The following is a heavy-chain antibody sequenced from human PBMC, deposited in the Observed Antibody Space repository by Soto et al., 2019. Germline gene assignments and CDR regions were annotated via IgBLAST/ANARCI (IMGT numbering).Heavy chain of an antibody. CDR1: GFTFSSYD. D-gene: IGHD3-10*01. J-gene: IGHJ4*02. Sequence: GSLRVSCAASGFTFSSYDMHWVRQGTGKGLEWVSAIGTAGDTYYPGSVKGQFTISRENAKNSLYLQMNSLRAGDTAVYYCARGTRKYYYGSGSPNPNFDHWGQGTLVSVSS. CDR2: IGTAGDT. CDR3: ARGTRKYYYGSGSPNPNFDH. V-gene: IGHV3-13*01.